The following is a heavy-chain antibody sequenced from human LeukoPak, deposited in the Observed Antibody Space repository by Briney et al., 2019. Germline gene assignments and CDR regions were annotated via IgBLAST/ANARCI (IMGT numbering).Heavy chain of an antibody. V-gene: IGHV3-9*01. CDR3: ATDSRGSGSRYYVMDV. CDR1: GFSFDDYV. D-gene: IGHD3-10*01. Sequence: PGTSLRLSCAASGFSFDDYVMHWVRQAPGKGLEWVSGISWNSGSIGYADSVKGRFTTSRDNAKNSLYLQMNSLRAEDTALYYCATDSRGSGSRYYVMDVWGQGTTVTVSS. CDR2: ISWNSGSI. J-gene: IGHJ6*02.